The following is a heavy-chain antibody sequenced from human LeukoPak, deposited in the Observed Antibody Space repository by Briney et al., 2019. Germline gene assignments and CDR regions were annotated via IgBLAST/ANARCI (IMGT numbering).Heavy chain of an antibody. CDR1: GYTFTGYY. V-gene: IGHV1-2*02. J-gene: IGHJ6*03. Sequence: ASVKVSCKASGYTFTGYYIHWVRQAPRQGLEWMGWINPNSGGTNYAQKFQGRVTMTRDTSISTAYVELSRLTSDDTAVYYCARDTGMLRGNYYMDVWGKGTTVTVSS. CDR2: INPNSGGT. D-gene: IGHD3-10*01. CDR3: ARDTGMLRGNYYMDV.